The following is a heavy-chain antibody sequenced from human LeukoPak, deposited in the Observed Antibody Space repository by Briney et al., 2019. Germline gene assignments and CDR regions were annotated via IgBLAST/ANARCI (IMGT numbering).Heavy chain of an antibody. CDR2: IYSGGTT. J-gene: IGHJ6*03. CDR1: GFTVSTNY. Sequence: GGSLRLSCAASGFTVSTNYMSWVRQAPGKGLEWVSVIYSGGTTYYADSVKGRFTISRDNSKNTLYLQMNSLRAEDTAVYYCARDLEYYQYMDVWGKGTTVTVS. CDR3: ARDLEYYQYMDV. D-gene: IGHD3-3*01. V-gene: IGHV3-66*01.